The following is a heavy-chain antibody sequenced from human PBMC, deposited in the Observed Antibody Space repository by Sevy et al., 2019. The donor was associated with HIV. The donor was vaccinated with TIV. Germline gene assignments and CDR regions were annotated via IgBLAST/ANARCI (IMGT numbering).Heavy chain of an antibody. CDR2: IKGKTDGGTT. D-gene: IGHD3-3*01. CDR3: TTKSDFWSGYQYFDL. CDR1: GLTFSRAW. J-gene: IGHJ2*01. Sequence: GGSLRLSCATSGLTFSRAWMTWVRQAPGKGLEWVGRIKGKTDGGTTDYAAPVKDRFTISRDESKNTVYLQINSLKTEDTAVYYCTTKSDFWSGYQYFDLWGRGTLVTVSS. V-gene: IGHV3-15*01.